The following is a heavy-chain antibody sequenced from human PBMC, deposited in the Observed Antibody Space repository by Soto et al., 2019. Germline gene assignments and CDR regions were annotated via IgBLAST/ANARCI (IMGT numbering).Heavy chain of an antibody. J-gene: IGHJ3*02. CDR2: ISYDGSNK. V-gene: IGHV3-30*18. D-gene: IGHD6-13*01. CDR1: GFTFSSYG. CDR3: AKDLRLYSSSWYGVGAFDI. Sequence: LRLSCAASGFTFSSYGMHWVRQAPGKGLEWVAVISYDGSNKYYADSVKGRFTISRDNSKNTLYLQMNSLRAEDTAVYYCAKDLRLYSSSWYGVGAFDIWGQGTMVTVSS.